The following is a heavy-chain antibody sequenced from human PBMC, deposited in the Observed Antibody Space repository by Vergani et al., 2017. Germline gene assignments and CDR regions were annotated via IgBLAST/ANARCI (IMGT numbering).Heavy chain of an antibody. CDR1: GVSIGSNSYY. J-gene: IGHJ1*01. CDR2: IYYTGTT. CDR3: TRHGRSGWAGYFQH. Sequence: QLQLQESGPGLVKPSETLSLTCTVSGVSIGSNSYYWGWIRQPPGKGLEWIGTIYYTGTTYYNEAHKSRLTISVDTSKNQFSLNLTSVTAADTAVYYCTRHGRSGWAGYFQHWGQGILVTVSS. D-gene: IGHD6-19*01. V-gene: IGHV4-39*01.